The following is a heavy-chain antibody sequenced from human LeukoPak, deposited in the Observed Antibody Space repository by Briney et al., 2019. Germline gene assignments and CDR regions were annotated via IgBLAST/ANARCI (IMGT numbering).Heavy chain of an antibody. Sequence: PGGSLRLSCAASGFTFSSYAMSWVRQAPGKGLEWVSAISGSGGSAYYADSVKGRFTISRDNSKNTLYLQMNSLRAEDTAVYYCANGLGYGGNDYFDYWGQGTLVTVSS. CDR3: ANGLGYGGNDYFDY. CDR2: ISGSGGSA. CDR1: GFTFSSYA. D-gene: IGHD4-23*01. J-gene: IGHJ4*02. V-gene: IGHV3-23*01.